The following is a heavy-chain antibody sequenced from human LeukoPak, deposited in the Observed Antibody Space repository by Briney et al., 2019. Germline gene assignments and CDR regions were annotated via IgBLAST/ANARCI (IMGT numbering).Heavy chain of an antibody. J-gene: IGHJ4*02. CDR3: ARTAEGRYFDWLLIFDY. Sequence: SVKVSCKASGGTFSSYAISWVRQAPGQGLEWMGGIIPIFGTAHYAQKFQGRVTITADESTSTAYMELSSLRSEDTAVYYCARTAEGRYFDWLLIFDYWGQGALVTVSS. CDR1: GGTFSSYA. CDR2: IIPIFGTA. D-gene: IGHD3-9*01. V-gene: IGHV1-69*01.